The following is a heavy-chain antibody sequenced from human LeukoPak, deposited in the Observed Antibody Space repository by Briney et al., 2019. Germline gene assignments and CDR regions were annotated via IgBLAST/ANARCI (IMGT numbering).Heavy chain of an antibody. V-gene: IGHV3-30*18. CDR2: ISYDGTSK. CDR3: AKPGEGGLHYFDS. Sequence: GGSLRLSCAASGFSFSAYGMHWVRQAPGKGLEWVAVISYDGTSKYYADSVKGRFSVSRDDSTNTLYLQMNNLRPEDTAVFFCAKPGEGGLHYFDSWGQGTLVTVSS. D-gene: IGHD2-15*01. CDR1: GFSFSAYG. J-gene: IGHJ4*02.